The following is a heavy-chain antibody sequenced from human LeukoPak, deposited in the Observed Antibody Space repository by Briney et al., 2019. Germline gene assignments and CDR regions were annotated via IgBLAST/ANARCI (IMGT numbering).Heavy chain of an antibody. CDR2: NSGGGDRT. D-gene: IGHD5-18*01. Sequence: QSGGSLRLSCALSGFTFSSYAMSWVRQAPGKGLEWVSANSGGGDRTYYAASVKGRFTISRDISKNTLYLQMNSLRVEDTAVYYCAKDIRGYSYGCVDYWGQGTLVTVSS. V-gene: IGHV3-23*01. CDR1: GFTFSSYA. CDR3: AKDIRGYSYGCVDY. J-gene: IGHJ4*02.